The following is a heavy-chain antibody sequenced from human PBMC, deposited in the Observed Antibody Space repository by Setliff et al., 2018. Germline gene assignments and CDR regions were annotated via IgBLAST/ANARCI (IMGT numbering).Heavy chain of an antibody. CDR2: IYTSGST. D-gene: IGHD2-2*01. Sequence: SETLSLTCTVSGGSISSGSYYWSWIRQPAGKGLEWIGRIYTSGSTNYNPSLKSRVTISVDTSKNQFSLKLSSVTAADTAVYYCARRVREYQLLFGDYYYYMDVWGKGTTVTVSS. V-gene: IGHV4-61*02. CDR1: GGSISSGSYY. CDR3: ARRVREYQLLFGDYYYYMDV. J-gene: IGHJ6*03.